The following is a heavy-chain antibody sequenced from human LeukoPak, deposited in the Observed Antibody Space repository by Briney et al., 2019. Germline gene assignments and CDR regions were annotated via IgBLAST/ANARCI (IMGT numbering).Heavy chain of an antibody. J-gene: IGHJ6*02. Sequence: SETLSLTCTISGGSISSSSYYWGWIRQPPGKGLEWIGSIYYSGITYFNPSLKSQVTISVDTSKNPFSLTLSSVTAADTAVYYCARHKDQRFGSGWYLGYVMDVWGQGTTVTVSS. CDR3: ARHKDQRFGSGWYLGYVMDV. CDR1: GGSISSSSYY. D-gene: IGHD6-19*01. CDR2: IYYSGIT. V-gene: IGHV4-39*01.